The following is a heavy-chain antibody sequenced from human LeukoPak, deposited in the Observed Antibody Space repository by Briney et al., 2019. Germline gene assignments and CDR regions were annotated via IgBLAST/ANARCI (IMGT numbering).Heavy chain of an antibody. J-gene: IGHJ6*02. V-gene: IGHV4-30-2*01. CDR2: IYHSGST. Sequence: SETLSLTCAVSGGSISSGGYSWSWIRQPPGKGLEWIGYIYHSGSTYYNPSLKSRVTISVDRPKNQFSLKLSSVTAADTAVYYCARDRGPYALYYYYGMDVWGQGTTVTVSS. D-gene: IGHD2-8*01. CDR3: ARDRGPYALYYYYGMDV. CDR1: GGSISSGGYS.